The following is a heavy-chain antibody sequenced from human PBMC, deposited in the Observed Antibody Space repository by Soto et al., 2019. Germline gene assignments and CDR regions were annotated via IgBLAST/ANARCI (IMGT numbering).Heavy chain of an antibody. CDR3: ARTIFFYGNSGYPQRFAY. CDR2: TYYRSKWYN. V-gene: IGHV6-1*01. CDR1: GDSVSSKSAA. J-gene: IGHJ4*02. Sequence: QTLSLTCTISGDSVSSKSAAWNWIRQSPSRGLEWLGRTYYRSKWYNDYAVSVKSRITINPDTSKNQFSLQLNSVTPEDTAVYYCARTIFFYGNSGYPQRFAYRGQRTLDLVSS. D-gene: IGHD3-22*01.